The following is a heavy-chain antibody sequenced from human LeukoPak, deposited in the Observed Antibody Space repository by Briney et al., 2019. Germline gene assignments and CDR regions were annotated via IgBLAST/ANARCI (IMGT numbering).Heavy chain of an antibody. Sequence: PGGSLRLSCAASGFTFSNYDISWVRQAPGKGLEWVSAISASGGSTYYADSVKGRFTISRDNSKNTLYLQMNSLRAEDTAVYYCAKGYYGSGTYGWFDPWGQGTLVTVSS. CDR2: ISASGGST. CDR3: AKGYYGSGTYGWFDP. D-gene: IGHD3-10*01. J-gene: IGHJ5*02. V-gene: IGHV3-23*01. CDR1: GFTFSNYD.